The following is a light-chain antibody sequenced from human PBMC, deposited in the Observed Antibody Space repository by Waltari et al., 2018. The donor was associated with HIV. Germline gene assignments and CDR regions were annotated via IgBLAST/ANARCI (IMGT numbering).Light chain of an antibody. CDR1: ENINTF. J-gene: IGKJ3*01. V-gene: IGKV1-39*01. Sequence: DIQATHSPSSLSASVGDRVTIICRTSENINTFLYWFQQKPGKIPRLLSYGAYRLESGVPSRFSGTGSGKDFSLTISGLQTEDFATYDCLQGYSSILTFGPGTKVEVK. CDR3: LQGYSSILT. CDR2: GAY.